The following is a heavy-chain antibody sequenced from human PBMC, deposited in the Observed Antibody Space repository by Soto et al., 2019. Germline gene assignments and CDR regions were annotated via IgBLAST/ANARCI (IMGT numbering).Heavy chain of an antibody. J-gene: IGHJ4*03. D-gene: IGHD3-9*01. CDR2: IYYSGSA. Sequence: SETLSLTCTVSGGSISSGDYYWSWIRQPPGKGLEWIGYIYYSGSAYYNTTLMSRVIISVDTSKNQFSLKLNSVTAADTAVYFCVRVGEQYDIWGQGTPGTVSA. V-gene: IGHV4-30-4*01. CDR1: GGSISSGDYY. CDR3: VRVGEQYDI.